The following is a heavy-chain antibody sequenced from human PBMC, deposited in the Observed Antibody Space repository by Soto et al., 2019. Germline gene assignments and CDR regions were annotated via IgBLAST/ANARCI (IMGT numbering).Heavy chain of an antibody. Sequence: GGSLRLSCAASGFTFSSYGMHWVRQAPGKGLEWVAVIWYDGSNKYYADSVKGRFTISRDNSKNTLYRQMNSLRAEDTAVYYCAREEFCSSTSCPHYYYYMDVWGKGTRVTVSS. D-gene: IGHD2-2*01. J-gene: IGHJ6*03. CDR3: AREEFCSSTSCPHYYYYMDV. V-gene: IGHV3-33*01. CDR2: IWYDGSNK. CDR1: GFTFSSYG.